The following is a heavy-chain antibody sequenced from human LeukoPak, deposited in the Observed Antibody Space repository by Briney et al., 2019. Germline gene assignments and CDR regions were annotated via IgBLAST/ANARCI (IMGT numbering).Heavy chain of an antibody. CDR3: ARPRPGDKVYYYGGRDV. CDR1: GYSFTTYW. Sequence: GESLKISCKASGYSFTTYWIGWVRRMPGEGLEWMGVIYPGDSTTRYSPSFQGQVTISVDESISTANLQWSSLKASDSAVYFCARPRPGDKVYYYGGRDVWAKGTTVTVSS. V-gene: IGHV5-51*01. J-gene: IGHJ6*04. CDR2: IYPGDSTT. D-gene: IGHD3-10*01.